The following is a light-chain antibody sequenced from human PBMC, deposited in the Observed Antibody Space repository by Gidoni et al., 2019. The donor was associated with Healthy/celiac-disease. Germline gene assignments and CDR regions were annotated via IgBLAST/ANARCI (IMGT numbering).Light chain of an antibody. J-gene: IGKJ3*01. CDR1: QGISSY. CDR3: QQLNSYSFT. Sequence: DIQLTQSPSFLSASVGDRVTITCRASQGISSYLAWYQQKPGKAPKLLIYAASTLQSGVPSRFSGSGSGTEFTLTIGSLQPEDFATYYCQQLNSYSFTFGPGTKVDIK. V-gene: IGKV1-9*01. CDR2: AAS.